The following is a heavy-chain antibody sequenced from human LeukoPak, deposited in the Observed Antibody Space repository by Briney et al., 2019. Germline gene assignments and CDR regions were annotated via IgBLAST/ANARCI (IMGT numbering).Heavy chain of an antibody. D-gene: IGHD3-3*01. J-gene: IGHJ6*03. Sequence: GGSLRLSCAASGFTFSSSWMHWVRQASGKGLVWVSRINSDGSGTTDADSVKGRFTISRDNAKNTLYLQMNSLRAEDTAVYYCAKDGSGSYYYYMDVWGKGTTVTISS. CDR1: GFTFSSSW. V-gene: IGHV3-74*03. CDR3: AKDGSGSYYYYMDV. CDR2: INSDGSGT.